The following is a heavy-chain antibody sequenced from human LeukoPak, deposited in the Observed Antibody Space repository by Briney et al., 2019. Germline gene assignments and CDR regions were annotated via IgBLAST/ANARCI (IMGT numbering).Heavy chain of an antibody. Sequence: SVKVSCTASGGTFSSYAISWVRQATGQGLERMGGIIPIFGTANYAQKSQGRVTITADESTSTAYMELSSLRSEDTAVYYCARDLYYYDSSGPGLYFDYWGQGTLVTVSS. CDR1: GGTFSSYA. V-gene: IGHV1-69*13. D-gene: IGHD3-22*01. CDR3: ARDLYYYDSSGPGLYFDY. CDR2: IIPIFGTA. J-gene: IGHJ4*02.